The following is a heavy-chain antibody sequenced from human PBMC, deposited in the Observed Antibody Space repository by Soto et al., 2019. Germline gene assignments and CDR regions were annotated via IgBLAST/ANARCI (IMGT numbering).Heavy chain of an antibody. Sequence: GALRLSGSASVFTFSSYAMHWVRQAPGKGLEWVAVVSYDGSNKYYADSVKGRLTISRDNSKNTLYLQMNSLRAEDTAVYYCAKGGEYDFWSGYVDSWGQGTLVTVSS. CDR2: VSYDGSNK. D-gene: IGHD3-3*01. V-gene: IGHV3-30*04. CDR1: VFTFSSYA. J-gene: IGHJ4*02. CDR3: AKGGEYDFWSGYVDS.